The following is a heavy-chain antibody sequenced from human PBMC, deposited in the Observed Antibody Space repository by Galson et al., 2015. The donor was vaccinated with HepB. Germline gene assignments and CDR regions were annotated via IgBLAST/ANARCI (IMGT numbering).Heavy chain of an antibody. Sequence: SLRLSCAASGFTFSSYSMGWVRQAPGKGLQWVSGISSNGGATYYADSVKGRFTISRDNSKNTLYLELNSLRAEDTAVYYCAKDKHYVWGSYPYPWWFDPWGQGTLVTVSS. V-gene: IGHV3-23*01. CDR3: AKDKHYVWGSYPYPWWFDP. CDR1: GFTFSSYS. J-gene: IGHJ5*02. CDR2: ISSNGGAT. D-gene: IGHD3-16*01.